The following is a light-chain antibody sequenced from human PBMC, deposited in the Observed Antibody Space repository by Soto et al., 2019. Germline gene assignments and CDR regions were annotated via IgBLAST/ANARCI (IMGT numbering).Light chain of an antibody. CDR3: QQYNNWPPLT. V-gene: IGKV3D-15*01. J-gene: IGKJ4*01. CDR2: GAS. CDR1: QSISSS. Sequence: EIVMTQSPATLSVSPGERATLSCRASQSISSSLAWYQQKPGQAPRLLIYGASTRATGIPARFSGSGSGTEFTLTISSLQSEDFAVYYCQQYNNWPPLTFGGGNKVEIE.